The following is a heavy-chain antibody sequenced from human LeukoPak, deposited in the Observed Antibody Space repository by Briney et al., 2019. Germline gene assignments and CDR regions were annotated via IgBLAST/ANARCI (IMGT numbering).Heavy chain of an antibody. CDR1: GFTFSSYA. Sequence: GGSLRLSCAASGFTFSSYAMHWVRQAAGKGLEWVAVISYDGSNKYYADSVEGRFTISRDNSKNTLYLKMNSLRAEDTAVYYCARDGSMGGSGSYLNYYYYYYMDVWGKGTTVTVSS. V-gene: IGHV3-30*01. D-gene: IGHD3-10*01. J-gene: IGHJ6*03. CDR2: ISYDGSNK. CDR3: ARDGSMGGSGSYLNYYYYYYMDV.